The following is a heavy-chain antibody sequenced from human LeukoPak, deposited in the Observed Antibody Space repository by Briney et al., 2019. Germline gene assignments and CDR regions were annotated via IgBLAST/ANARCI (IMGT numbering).Heavy chain of an antibody. V-gene: IGHV1-18*01. J-gene: IGHJ6*02. D-gene: IGHD3-22*01. CDR2: ISAYNGNT. Sequence: ASVKVSCKASGYTFTSYGISWVRQAPGQGLEWMGWISAYNGNTNYAQKLQGRVTMTTDTSTSTAYMELRSLRSEDTAVYYCARGLPGLGYYYGLDVWGQGTTVTVSS. CDR3: ARGLPGLGYYYGLDV. CDR1: GYTFTSYG.